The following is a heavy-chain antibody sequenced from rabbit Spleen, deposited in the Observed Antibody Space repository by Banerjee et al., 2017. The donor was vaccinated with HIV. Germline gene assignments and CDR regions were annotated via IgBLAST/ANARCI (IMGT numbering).Heavy chain of an antibody. Sequence: QEQLTETGGGLVQPGGSLTLSCKASGIDFTNYYITWVRQAPGKGLEWIGIIYAARGTTDYASWVNGRFTISKTSSTTVTLQMTSLTAADTARYFCARDLVTIIGWNFNLWGPGTLVTVS. J-gene: IGHJ4*01. V-gene: IGHV1S45*01. CDR1: GIDFTNYY. D-gene: IGHD4-1*01. CDR2: IYAARGTT. CDR3: ARDLVTIIGWNFNL.